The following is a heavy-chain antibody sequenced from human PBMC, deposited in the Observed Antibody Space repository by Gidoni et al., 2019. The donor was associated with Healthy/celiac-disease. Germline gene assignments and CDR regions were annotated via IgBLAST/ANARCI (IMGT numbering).Heavy chain of an antibody. D-gene: IGHD2-15*01. CDR2: ISPGDSDT. Sequence: EVQPVHSGAEVKKPGESLNIPCKGSGYSFTSYGIGWVRQMPGKGLEWMGIISPGDSDTRYSPSFQGQVTISADKSISTAYLQWSSLKASDTAMYYGARQYCSGGSCYDYWGQRTLVTVSS. V-gene: IGHV5-51*01. CDR3: ARQYCSGGSCYDY. CDR1: GYSFTSYG. J-gene: IGHJ4*02.